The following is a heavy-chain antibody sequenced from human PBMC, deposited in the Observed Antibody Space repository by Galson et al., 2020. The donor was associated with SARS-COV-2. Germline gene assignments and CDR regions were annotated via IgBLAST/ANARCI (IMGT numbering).Heavy chain of an antibody. Sequence: SETLSPTCTVSGDYISSGGSYWSSIRQHPGRGLEWIGYINYSGNTYYNPSLKSRIILSVDTSKNQFSLKLSSVTAADTATYFCARNKQLLFDFWGRGTLVSVTS. CDR1: GDYISSGGSY. V-gene: IGHV4-31*03. CDR3: ARNKQLLFDF. CDR2: INYSGNT. D-gene: IGHD5-18*01. J-gene: IGHJ4*02.